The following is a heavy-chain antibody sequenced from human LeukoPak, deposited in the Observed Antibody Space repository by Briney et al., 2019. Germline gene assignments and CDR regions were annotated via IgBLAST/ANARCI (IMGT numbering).Heavy chain of an antibody. CDR3: ARRIVRGDYYSDDS. Sequence: SETLSLTCTVSGGSISSDYWNWIRQPPGKGLEWIGYIYYSGTTYYNPSLKGRVTISLDTSKNQFSLKLNSVTAADTAVYYCARRIVRGDYYSDDSWGQGTLVTVSS. D-gene: IGHD3-22*01. CDR1: GGSISSDY. CDR2: IYYSGTT. J-gene: IGHJ4*02. V-gene: IGHV4-59*08.